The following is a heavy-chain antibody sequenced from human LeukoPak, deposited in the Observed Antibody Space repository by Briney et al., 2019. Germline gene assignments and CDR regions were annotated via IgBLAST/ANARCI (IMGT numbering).Heavy chain of an antibody. J-gene: IGHJ5*02. CDR1: GFTLSSYA. V-gene: IGHV3-23*01. CDR2: ISGSGGST. Sequence: GGSLRLSCAASGFTLSSYAMSWVRQAPGKGLEWVSAISGSGGSTYYADSVKGRFTISRDNSKNTLYLQMNSLRAEDTAVYYCAKDYYDSSGYYPNWFDPWGQGTLVTVSS. D-gene: IGHD3-22*01. CDR3: AKDYYDSSGYYPNWFDP.